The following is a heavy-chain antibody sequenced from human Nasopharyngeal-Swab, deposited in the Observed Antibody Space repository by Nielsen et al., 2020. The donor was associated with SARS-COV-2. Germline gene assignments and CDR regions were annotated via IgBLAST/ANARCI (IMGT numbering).Heavy chain of an antibody. CDR3: ARVPGGYDSSGYYFDQ. V-gene: IGHV3-7*01. CDR2: IKQDGSEK. Sequence: GALKISCAASAFTFSGYWMNWVRQAPGKGLEWVASIKQDGSEKYYVDSVKGRFTISRDNAKNSLYLQMNSLRVEDTAVYYCARVPGGYDSSGYYFDQWGQGTLVTVSS. CDR1: AFTFSGYW. J-gene: IGHJ4*02. D-gene: IGHD3-22*01.